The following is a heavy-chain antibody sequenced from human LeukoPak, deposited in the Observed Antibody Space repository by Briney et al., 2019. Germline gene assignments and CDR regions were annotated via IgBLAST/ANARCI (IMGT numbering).Heavy chain of an antibody. D-gene: IGHD3-3*01. CDR2: IFYSGTT. Sequence: SETLSLTCTVSGGSISSYYWSWIRQPPGKGLEWIGFIFYSGTTNYNPSLKSRVTISADTSKNQFSPRLSSVTAADKAVYYCDRSSGKRSGEYYYHYMDVWGRGTTVTISS. J-gene: IGHJ6*03. CDR3: DRSSGKRSGEYYYHYMDV. CDR1: GGSISSYY. V-gene: IGHV4-59*01.